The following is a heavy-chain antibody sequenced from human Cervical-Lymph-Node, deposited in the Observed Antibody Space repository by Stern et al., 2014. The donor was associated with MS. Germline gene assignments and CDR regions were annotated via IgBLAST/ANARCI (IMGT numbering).Heavy chain of an antibody. V-gene: IGHV3-21*06. J-gene: IGHJ6*02. D-gene: IGHD2-2*01. CDR1: GFTFSGYS. Sequence: EVQLEESGGGLVKPGGSLKISCAASGFTFSGYSLHWVRQAPGKGLEWVSSIIPSSGYISYVDAVKARFTISRDNAKNSLYLQMNSLRADDTAVYFCARCGTICTDGMDVWGQGTTVTVSS. CDR3: ARCGTICTDGMDV. CDR2: IIPSSGYI.